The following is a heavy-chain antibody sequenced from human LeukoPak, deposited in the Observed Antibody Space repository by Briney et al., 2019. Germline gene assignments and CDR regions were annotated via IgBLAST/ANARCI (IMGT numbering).Heavy chain of an antibody. CDR3: ARGLGRTAMVTRGGVRFDY. CDR2: MNPNSGNT. V-gene: IGHV1-8*01. CDR1: GYTFTSYD. J-gene: IGHJ4*02. D-gene: IGHD5-18*01. Sequence: ASVKVSCKASGYTFTSYDINWVRQATGQGLEWMVWMNPNSGNTGYAQKFQGRVAMTRNTSITTAYMELSSLRSEDTAVYYCARGLGRTAMVTRGGVRFDYWGQGTLVTVSS.